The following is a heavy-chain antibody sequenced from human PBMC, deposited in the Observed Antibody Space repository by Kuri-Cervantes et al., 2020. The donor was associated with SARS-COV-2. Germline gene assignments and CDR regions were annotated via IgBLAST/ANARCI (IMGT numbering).Heavy chain of an antibody. V-gene: IGHV3-23*01. CDR1: GFTFSSYA. CDR3: AAVSSILEWFDAFDI. D-gene: IGHD3-3*01. CDR2: ISGSGGST. J-gene: IGHJ3*02. Sequence: GGSLRLSCAASGFTFSSYAMSWVRQAPGKGLEWVSAISGSGGSTYYADSVKGRFTISRDNSKNTLYLQMNSLRAEDTAVYYCAAVSSILEWFDAFDIWGQGTMVTVSS.